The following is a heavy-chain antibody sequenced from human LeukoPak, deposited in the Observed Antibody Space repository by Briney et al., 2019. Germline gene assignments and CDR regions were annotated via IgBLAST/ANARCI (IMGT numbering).Heavy chain of an antibody. CDR1: GFTFSRYW. CDR2: INSEGSST. D-gene: IGHD6-19*01. J-gene: IGHJ4*02. CDR3: ARDVGSGWYHFDN. V-gene: IGHV3-74*01. Sequence: PGGSLRLSCAASGFTFSRYWMHWVRQAPGKGLVWVSRINSEGSSTTYADSVKGRFTISRDNAENTLYLQMNSLRVEDTAVYYCARDVGSGWYHFDNWGQGTLVTVSS.